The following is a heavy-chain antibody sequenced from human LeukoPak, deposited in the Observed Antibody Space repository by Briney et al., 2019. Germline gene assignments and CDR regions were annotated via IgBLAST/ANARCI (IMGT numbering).Heavy chain of an antibody. CDR3: ARRRLYYYDSSGYSNSDYYYGMDV. Sequence: PSETLSLTCTVSGGSISSYYWSWIRQPPGKGLEWIGYIYYSGSTNYNPSLKSRVTISVDTSKNQFSLKLSSVTAADTAVYYCARRRLYYYDSSGYSNSDYYYGMDVWGQGTTVTVSS. CDR1: GGSISSYY. CDR2: IYYSGST. D-gene: IGHD3-22*01. V-gene: IGHV4-59*01. J-gene: IGHJ6*02.